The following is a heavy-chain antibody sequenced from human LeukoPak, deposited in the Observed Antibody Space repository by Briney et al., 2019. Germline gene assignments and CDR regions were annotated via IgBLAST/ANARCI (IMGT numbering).Heavy chain of an antibody. D-gene: IGHD7-27*01. V-gene: IGHV3-23*01. J-gene: IGHJ4*02. CDR3: ARALSGGYYFDR. CDR2: ISGSGGST. Sequence: GGSLRLSCAASGFTFSSYAMSWVRQAPGKGLEWVSAISGSGGSTYYADSVKGRFTISRDNSKNTLYLQMNSVSAEDTSVYYCARALSGGYYFDRWGQGTLVTVSS. CDR1: GFTFSSYA.